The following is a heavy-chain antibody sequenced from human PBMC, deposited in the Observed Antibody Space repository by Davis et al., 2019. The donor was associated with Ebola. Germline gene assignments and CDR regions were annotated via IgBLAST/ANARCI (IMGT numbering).Heavy chain of an antibody. CDR2: ISAHNGDT. V-gene: IGHV1-18*01. D-gene: IGHD6-13*01. CDR3: ARDPRRYSSSRNVQNWVDP. J-gene: IGHJ5*02. CDR1: GYSFSNYG. Sequence: ASVKVSCKASGYSFSNYGISWVRQAPGQGLEWMGWISAHNGDTKSAQKFQGRVTMTTDTPTSTAYMELRSLTSDDTAVYFCARDPRRYSSSRNVQNWVDPWGQGTLVTVSS.